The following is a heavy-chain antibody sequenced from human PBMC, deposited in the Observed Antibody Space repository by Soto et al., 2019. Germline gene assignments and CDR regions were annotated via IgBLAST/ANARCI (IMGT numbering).Heavy chain of an antibody. CDR1: GGSISSGGYY. Sequence: PSETLSLTCTVSGGSISSGGYYWSWIRQHPGKGLEWIGYIYYSGSTYYNPSLKSRVTISVDTSKNQFSLKLSSVTAADTAVYYCAREEGYYYDSRARGEFQHWGQGTLVTVSS. CDR2: IYYSGST. D-gene: IGHD3-22*01. V-gene: IGHV4-31*03. CDR3: AREEGYYYDSRARGEFQH. J-gene: IGHJ1*01.